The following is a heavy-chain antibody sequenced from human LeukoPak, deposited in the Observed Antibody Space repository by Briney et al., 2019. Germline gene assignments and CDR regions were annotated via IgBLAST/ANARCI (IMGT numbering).Heavy chain of an antibody. J-gene: IGHJ4*02. CDR2: ISAYNGNT. CDR1: GYTFTSYG. CDR3: ARESSLYPIKLGKELDY. Sequence: ASVKVSCKASGYTFTSYGISWVRQAPGQGLEWMGWISAYNGNTNYAQKLQGRVTMTTDTSTSTAYMELRSLRSDDTAVYYCARESSLYPIKLGKELDYWGQGTLVTVSS. D-gene: IGHD3-16*02. V-gene: IGHV1-18*01.